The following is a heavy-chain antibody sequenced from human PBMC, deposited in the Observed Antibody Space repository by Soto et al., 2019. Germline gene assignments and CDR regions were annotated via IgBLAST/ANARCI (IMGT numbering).Heavy chain of an antibody. V-gene: IGHV4-59*08. CDR2: IYYSANT. CDR1: RGSISTYY. Sequence: QVQLQESGPGLVEPSETLSLTCTVSRGSISTYYWSWIRQPPGKGLEWIGYIYYSANTEYNPSLRSRVTISADTSKNQFSLRLSSMTAADTAVYYCARHHHTPVKQDDAFDIWGPGTMVTVSS. D-gene: IGHD4-17*01. J-gene: IGHJ3*02. CDR3: ARHHHTPVKQDDAFDI.